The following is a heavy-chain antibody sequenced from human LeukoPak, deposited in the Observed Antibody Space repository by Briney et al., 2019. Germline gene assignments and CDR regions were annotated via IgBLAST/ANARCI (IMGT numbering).Heavy chain of an antibody. J-gene: IGHJ6*03. CDR1: GFTFSGFW. CDR3: ARVPRSYYYYYYMDV. CDR2: ISWNSGSM. Sequence: PGGSLRLSCAASGFTFSGFWMHWVRQAPGKGLEWVSGISWNSGSMDYADSVKGRFTISRDNAKNSLYLQMNSLRAEDTALYYCARVPRSYYYYYYMDVWGKGTTVTVSS. V-gene: IGHV3-9*01.